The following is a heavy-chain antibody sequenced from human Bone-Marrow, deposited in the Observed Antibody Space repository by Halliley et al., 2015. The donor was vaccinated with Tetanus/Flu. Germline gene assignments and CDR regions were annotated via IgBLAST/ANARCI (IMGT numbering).Heavy chain of an antibody. D-gene: IGHD6-19*01. V-gene: IGHV1-18*01. Sequence: MGWINGYNGDTRYAEKFRGRLTVTLDTSTSPAYMELRSLRYDDTAIYYCARVGSGWYNNWFDPWGQGTLVTVSS. J-gene: IGHJ5*02. CDR2: INGYNGDT. CDR3: ARVGSGWYNNWFDP.